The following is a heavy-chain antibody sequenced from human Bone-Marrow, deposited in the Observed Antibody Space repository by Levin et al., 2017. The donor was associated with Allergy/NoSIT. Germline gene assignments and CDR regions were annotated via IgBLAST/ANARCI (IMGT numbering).Heavy chain of an antibody. J-gene: IGHJ4*02. Sequence: GESLKISCAASGFTFSRYWMHWVRQAPGKGLEWVSRINSDGSSTRYADSVKGRFTISRDTAKNTLYLQMNSLRVDDTAVYYCARDAFRYYFDSWGQGTLVTVSS. V-gene: IGHV3-74*01. CDR3: ARDAFRYYFDS. CDR1: GFTFSRYW. CDR2: INSDGSST.